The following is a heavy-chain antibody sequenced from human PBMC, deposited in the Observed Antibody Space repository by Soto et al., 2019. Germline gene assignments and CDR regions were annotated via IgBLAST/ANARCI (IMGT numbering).Heavy chain of an antibody. CDR3: ARGRGSIVAVPAARKYFDY. D-gene: IGHD2-2*01. V-gene: IGHV4-34*01. CDR1: GGSFSGYY. Sequence: TSETLSLTCAVYGGSFSGYYWSWIRQPPGKGLEWIGEINHSGSTNYNPSLKSRVTISVDTSKNQFSLKLSSVTAADTAVYYCARGRGSIVAVPAARKYFDYWGQGTLVTVSS. J-gene: IGHJ4*02. CDR2: INHSGST.